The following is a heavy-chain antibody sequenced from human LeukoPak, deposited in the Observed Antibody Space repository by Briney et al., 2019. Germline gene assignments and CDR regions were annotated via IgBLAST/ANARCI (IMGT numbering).Heavy chain of an antibody. Sequence: ASVKVSCTASGYTFTGYYMYWVRQAPGQGLEWMGWINPNSGGTNYAQKFQGRVTMTRDTSISTAYMELSRLRSDDTAVYYCARDGLAYCGGDCFSSWGQGTLVTVSS. D-gene: IGHD2-21*01. CDR3: ARDGLAYCGGDCFSS. J-gene: IGHJ4*02. V-gene: IGHV1-2*02. CDR1: GYTFTGYY. CDR2: INPNSGGT.